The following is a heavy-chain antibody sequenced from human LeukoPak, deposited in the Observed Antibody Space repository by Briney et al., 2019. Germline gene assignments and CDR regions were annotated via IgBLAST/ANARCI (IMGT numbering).Heavy chain of an antibody. D-gene: IGHD2-2*01. CDR3: ASGDYCSNTSCYNGAFDI. J-gene: IGHJ3*02. CDR2: IIPMFRTP. V-gene: IGHV1-69*05. CDR1: GGTFSSYA. Sequence: VASVKVSCKASGGTFSSYAISWVRQAPGQGLEWMGGIIPMFRTPKYAQKFQGRVTITTDEFTSTEYMELSSLGPEDTAVYYCASGDYCSNTSCYNGAFDIWGQGTMVTVSS.